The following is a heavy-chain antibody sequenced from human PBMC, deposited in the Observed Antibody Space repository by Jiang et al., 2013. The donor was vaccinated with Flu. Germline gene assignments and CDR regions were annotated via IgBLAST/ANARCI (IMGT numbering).Heavy chain of an antibody. Sequence: GSGLVKPSETLSLTCSVSNDSISSNCWSWIRQPPGKGLEWIGCVYYSGSTNYNPSLKSRVTMSADTSKNQFSLKLTSVTAADTAVYYCARLVAYHQSSSYYEIDYWG. D-gene: IGHD3-22*01. CDR2: VYYSGST. V-gene: IGHV4-59*08. J-gene: IGHJ4*01. CDR1: NDSISSNC. CDR3: ARLVAYHQSSSYYEIDY.